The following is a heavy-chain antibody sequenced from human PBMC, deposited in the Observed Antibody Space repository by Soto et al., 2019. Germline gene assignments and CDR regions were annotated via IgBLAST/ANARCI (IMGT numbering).Heavy chain of an antibody. CDR1: GYTFTNYH. CDR2: INPSGGTT. V-gene: IGHV1-46*01. D-gene: IGHD2-21*01. CDR3: AREVLIDLNYFDY. Sequence: GASVKVSCKASGYTFTNYHIHWVRQAPEDGLEWKGKINPSGGTTIYAQKFHGRVTMTRDTSTSTVYMELSSLRSEDTAVYYCAREVLIDLNYFDYWGQGALVTVSS. J-gene: IGHJ4*02.